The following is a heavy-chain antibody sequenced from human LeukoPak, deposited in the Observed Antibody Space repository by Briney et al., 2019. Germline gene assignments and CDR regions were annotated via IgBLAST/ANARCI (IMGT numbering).Heavy chain of an antibody. J-gene: IGHJ3*02. CDR2: INPNSGGT. Sequence: ASMKVSCKASGYTFTGYYMHWVRQAPGQGLEWMGWINPNSGGTNYAQKFQGRVTMTSDTSISTAYMELSRLRSDDTAVYYCARQIMITFGGVIDAFDIWGQGTMVTVSS. D-gene: IGHD3-16*02. CDR3: ARQIMITFGGVIDAFDI. V-gene: IGHV1-2*02. CDR1: GYTFTGYY.